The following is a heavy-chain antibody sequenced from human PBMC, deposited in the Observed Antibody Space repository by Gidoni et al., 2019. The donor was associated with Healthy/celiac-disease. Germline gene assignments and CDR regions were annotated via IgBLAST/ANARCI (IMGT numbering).Heavy chain of an antibody. D-gene: IGHD6-13*01. J-gene: IGHJ4*02. Sequence: EVQLLESGGGLVQPGGSLSLSCAASGFTFSSYAMSWVRQAPGKGLGWVSAISGSGGSTYYADSVKGRFTISRDNSKNTLYLQMNSLRAEDTAVYYCAKDPFIAAAADPFDYWGQGTLVTVSS. CDR2: ISGSGGST. CDR1: GFTFSSYA. V-gene: IGHV3-23*01. CDR3: AKDPFIAAAADPFDY.